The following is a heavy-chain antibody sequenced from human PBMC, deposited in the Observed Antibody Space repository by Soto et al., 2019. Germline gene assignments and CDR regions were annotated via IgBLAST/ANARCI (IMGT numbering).Heavy chain of an antibody. CDR2: ISESGDRT. V-gene: IGHV3-23*01. D-gene: IGHD1-20*01. Sequence: PGGSLRLSCAASGVTFSTYAMSWVRQAPGKGLEFVSPISESGDRTFYADSVKGRFTISRDNSKSTLYLQMNSLRDEDTAVYYCAKPLLAREAINYYFDYWGLGTLVTVSS. J-gene: IGHJ4*02. CDR1: GVTFSTYA. CDR3: AKPLLAREAINYYFDY.